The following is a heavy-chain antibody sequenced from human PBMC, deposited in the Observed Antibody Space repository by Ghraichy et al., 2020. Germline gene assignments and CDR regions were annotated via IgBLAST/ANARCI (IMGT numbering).Heavy chain of an antibody. CDR2: SSTGGNT. V-gene: IGHV3-23*01. D-gene: IGHD1-26*01. CDR3: AKRGRSGNYEGFDY. CDR1: GFTFSSYA. Sequence: GGSLRLSCAASGFTFSSYAMSWVRQAPGKGLEWVSSSSTGGNTYYADSVKGRFTISRDNSKNTLYLQMNSLRAEDTAVYYCAKRGRSGNYEGFDYWGQGTLVTVSS. J-gene: IGHJ4*02.